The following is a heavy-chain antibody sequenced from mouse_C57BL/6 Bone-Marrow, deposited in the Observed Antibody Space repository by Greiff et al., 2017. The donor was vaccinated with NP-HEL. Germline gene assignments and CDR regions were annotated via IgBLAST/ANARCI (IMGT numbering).Heavy chain of an antibody. CDR3: ARDYDGSSYFFFDY. D-gene: IGHD1-1*01. J-gene: IGHJ2*01. Sequence: EVQLQQSGPELVKPGASVKISCKASGYTFTDYYMNWVKQSHGQSLEWIGDINPNNGGTSYNQKFKGKATLTVDKSSSTAYMELRSLTSEDSAVYYCARDYDGSSYFFFDYWGQGTTLTVSS. V-gene: IGHV1-26*01. CDR1: GYTFTDYY. CDR2: INPNNGGT.